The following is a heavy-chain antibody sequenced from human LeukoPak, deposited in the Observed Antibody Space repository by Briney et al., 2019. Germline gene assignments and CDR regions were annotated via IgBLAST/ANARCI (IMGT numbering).Heavy chain of an antibody. CDR3: AKFASVLLWFGELSNHYYYYGMDV. CDR2: ISGSGGST. D-gene: IGHD3-10*01. J-gene: IGHJ6*02. V-gene: IGHV3-23*01. CDR1: GFTFSSYA. Sequence: GGSLRLSCAASGFTFSSYAMSWVRQAPGKGLEWVSAISGSGGSTYYADSVKGRFTTSRDNSKNTLYLQMNSLRAEDTAVYYCAKFASVLLWFGELSNHYYYYGMDVWGQGTTVTVSS.